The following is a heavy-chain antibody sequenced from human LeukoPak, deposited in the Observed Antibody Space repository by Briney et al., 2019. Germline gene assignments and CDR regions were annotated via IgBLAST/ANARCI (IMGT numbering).Heavy chain of an antibody. Sequence: SETLSLTCTVSGGSISSSSYYWGWIRQPPGKGLEWIGSIYYSGSTYYNPSLKSRVTISVDTSKNQFSLKLSSVTAADTAVYYCATVPRSSGWSFNYWGQGTLVTVSS. CDR3: ATVPRSSGWSFNY. CDR2: IYYSGST. V-gene: IGHV4-39*07. J-gene: IGHJ4*02. D-gene: IGHD6-19*01. CDR1: GGSISSSSYY.